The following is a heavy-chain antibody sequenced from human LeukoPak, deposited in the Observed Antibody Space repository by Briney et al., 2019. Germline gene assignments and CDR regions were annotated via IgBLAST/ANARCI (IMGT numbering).Heavy chain of an antibody. D-gene: IGHD2-15*01. J-gene: IGHJ4*02. Sequence: PSETLSLTCAVSGGSISSGGSSWRWIRQPPGRGLEWIGYIYHSGSTYYNPSLKSRVTISVDRSKNQFSLKLSSVTAADTAVYYCARAFQYCSGGSCHEGFDYWGQGTLVTVSS. CDR1: GGSISSGGSS. CDR2: IYHSGST. CDR3: ARAFQYCSGGSCHEGFDY. V-gene: IGHV4-30-2*01.